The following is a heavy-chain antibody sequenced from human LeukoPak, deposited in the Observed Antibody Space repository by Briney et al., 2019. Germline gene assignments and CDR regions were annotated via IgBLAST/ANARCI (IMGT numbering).Heavy chain of an antibody. V-gene: IGHV4-38-2*02. J-gene: IGHJ4*02. D-gene: IGHD4-17*01. Sequence: SETLSLTCTVSSYSVSSGYYWGWIRQPPGKGPEWIGYIYYSGSTNYNPSLKSRVTISVDTSKNQFSLKLSSVTAADTAVYYCARADGDRLGAFDYWGQGTLVTVSS. CDR1: SYSVSSGYY. CDR2: IYYSGST. CDR3: ARADGDRLGAFDY.